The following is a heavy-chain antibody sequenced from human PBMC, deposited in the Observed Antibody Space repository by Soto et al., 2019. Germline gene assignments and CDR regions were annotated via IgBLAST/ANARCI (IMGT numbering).Heavy chain of an antibody. Sequence: GESLKLSCKGSGHSFTSYWICWVRQMPGKGLEWMGRIDPSDSYTNYSPSFQGHVTISADKSISTAYLQWSSLKASDTAMYYCMLDKGWFGEQAFDYWGQGTLVTVS. J-gene: IGHJ4*02. V-gene: IGHV5-10-1*01. CDR3: MLDKGWFGEQAFDY. CDR1: GHSFTSYW. D-gene: IGHD3-10*01. CDR2: IDPSDSYT.